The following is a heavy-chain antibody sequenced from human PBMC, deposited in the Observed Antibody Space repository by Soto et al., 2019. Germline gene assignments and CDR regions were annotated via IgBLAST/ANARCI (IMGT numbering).Heavy chain of an antibody. V-gene: IGHV2-5*02. CDR1: GFSLTTGVG. CDR2: VYWDDDK. J-gene: IGHJ4*02. Sequence: ITLEESGPTLVKPTETLTLTCTFSGFSLTTGVGVGWVRQPPGKALEWLALVYWDDDKHYTPSLMSRLTITKDISKGQVVLTMNNMDPVDTATYYCATLTADFWGPGTLVTVSS. CDR3: ATLTADF.